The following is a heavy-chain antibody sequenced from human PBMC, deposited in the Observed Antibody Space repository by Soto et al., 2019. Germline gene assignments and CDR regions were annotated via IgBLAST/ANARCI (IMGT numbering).Heavy chain of an antibody. CDR3: AAVTYYYDSSGYQNWFDP. J-gene: IGHJ5*02. D-gene: IGHD3-22*01. Sequence: PSETLSLTCTVSGGSISSYYWSWIRQPPGKGLEWIGYIYYSGSTNYNPSLKSRVTISVDTPKNQFSLKLSSVTAADTAVYYCAAVTYYYDSSGYQNWFDPWGQGTLVTVSS. CDR2: IYYSGST. CDR1: GGSISSYY. V-gene: IGHV4-59*01.